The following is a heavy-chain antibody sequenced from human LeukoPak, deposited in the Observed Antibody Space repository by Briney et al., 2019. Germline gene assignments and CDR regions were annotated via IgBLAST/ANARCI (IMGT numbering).Heavy chain of an antibody. CDR1: GGSFSGYY. V-gene: IGHV4-34*01. J-gene: IGHJ4*02. Sequence: SETLSLTCAVYGGSFSGYYWSWIRQPPGKGLEWIGEINHSGSTNYNLSLKSRVTISVDTSKNQFSLKLSSVTAADTAVYYCARERGSDYWGQGTLVTVSS. CDR3: ARERGSDY. CDR2: INHSGST. D-gene: IGHD3-16*01.